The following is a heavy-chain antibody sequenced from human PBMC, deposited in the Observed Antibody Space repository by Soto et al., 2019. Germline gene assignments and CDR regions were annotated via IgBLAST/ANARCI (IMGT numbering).Heavy chain of an antibody. CDR2: IIPIFGTA. Sequence: SVKVSCKASGGTFSSYAISWVRQAPGQGLEWMGGIIPIFGTANYAQKFQGRVTITADESTSTAYMELSSLRSEDTAVYYCARESYYNPGLLDYWGQGTLVTVSS. V-gene: IGHV1-69*13. CDR3: ARESYYNPGLLDY. D-gene: IGHD3-10*01. J-gene: IGHJ4*02. CDR1: GGTFSSYA.